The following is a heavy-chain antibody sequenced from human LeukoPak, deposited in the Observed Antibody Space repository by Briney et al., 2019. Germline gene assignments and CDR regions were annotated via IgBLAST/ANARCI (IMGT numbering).Heavy chain of an antibody. Sequence: LRLSCAASGFTFSSYEMNWVRQPPGKGLEWIGYIYYSGSTYYNPSLKSRVTITVDTSKNQFSLKLSSVTAADTAVYYCAREVLNYYDSSGTIDYWGQGTLVTVSS. CDR1: GFTFSSYEMN. V-gene: IGHV4-30-4*08. CDR2: IYYSGST. J-gene: IGHJ4*02. D-gene: IGHD3-22*01. CDR3: AREVLNYYDSSGTIDY.